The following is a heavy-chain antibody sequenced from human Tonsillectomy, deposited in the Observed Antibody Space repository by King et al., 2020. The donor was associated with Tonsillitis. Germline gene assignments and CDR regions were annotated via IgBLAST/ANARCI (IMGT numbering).Heavy chain of an antibody. Sequence: VQLVESGGGVVQPGGSLRLSCATSGFTFDDYAMHWVRQAPGKGLEWVSLISGDGGKTFYTDSVKGRFTISRDNSKNSLYLQMNSLRTEDTALYYCEKDAQFGQTGYYYMDVWGKGTTVTVSS. J-gene: IGHJ6*03. V-gene: IGHV3-43*02. CDR3: EKDAQFGQTGYYYMDV. CDR2: ISGDGGKT. D-gene: IGHD3-10*01. CDR1: GFTFDDYA.